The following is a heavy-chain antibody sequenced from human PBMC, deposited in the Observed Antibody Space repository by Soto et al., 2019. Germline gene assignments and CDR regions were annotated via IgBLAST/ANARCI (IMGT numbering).Heavy chain of an antibody. CDR1: GYSCTSYW. Sequence: RGESLKISCKGSGYSCTSYWIGWVRQMPGKGLEWMGIIYPGDSDTRYSPSFQGQVTISADKSISTAYLQWSSLKASDTAMYYCAKLAEYQLPYYYYGMDVWGQGTTVTVSS. CDR2: IYPGDSDT. J-gene: IGHJ6*02. D-gene: IGHD2-2*01. V-gene: IGHV5-51*01. CDR3: AKLAEYQLPYYYYGMDV.